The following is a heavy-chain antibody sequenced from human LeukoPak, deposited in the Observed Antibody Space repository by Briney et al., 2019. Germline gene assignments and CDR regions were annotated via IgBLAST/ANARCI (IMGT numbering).Heavy chain of an antibody. D-gene: IGHD3-3*01. CDR3: ARDSRMNYYAS. J-gene: IGHJ5*02. Sequence: GGSLRLSCAASGFTFSSYWMSWVRQTPGVGLEWVANIKQDGSEKDYVDSVKGRFTISRDNAVNSLYLQMNSLRAEDTAMYYCARDSRMNYYASWGRGTLVTVSS. V-gene: IGHV3-7*01. CDR1: GFTFSSYW. CDR2: IKQDGSEK.